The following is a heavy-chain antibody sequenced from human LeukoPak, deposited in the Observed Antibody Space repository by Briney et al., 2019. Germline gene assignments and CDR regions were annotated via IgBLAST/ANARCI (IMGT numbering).Heavy chain of an antibody. CDR1: GFTFSTYA. V-gene: IGHV3-23*01. J-gene: IGHJ4*02. Sequence: GGSLRLSCAASGFTFSTYAMSWVRQAPGKGLEGVSAITGSGDSPYYTDSVKGRFSVSRDNSKNTVYLQMNSLRVEDTAVYYCVYGSDSDYGGYPGLFDYWGQGTLVTVSS. CDR2: ITGSGDSP. D-gene: IGHD4/OR15-4a*01. CDR3: VYGSDSDYGGYPGLFDY.